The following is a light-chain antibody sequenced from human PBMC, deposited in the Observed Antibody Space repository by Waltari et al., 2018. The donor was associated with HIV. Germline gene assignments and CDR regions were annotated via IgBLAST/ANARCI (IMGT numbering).Light chain of an antibody. J-gene: IGLJ1*01. CDR1: TSNVGTIYL. CDR3: QTFDITLGGFYV. Sequence: QSVLTQPPSVSGAPGQRVTISCSGSTSNVGTIYLLHWYQQLPGMAPKLLISGDSNRPSGGPDRFSASKSGTAGSLTITGLQPEDEADYYCQTFDITLGGFYVFGTGTKVTVL. CDR2: GDS. V-gene: IGLV1-40*01.